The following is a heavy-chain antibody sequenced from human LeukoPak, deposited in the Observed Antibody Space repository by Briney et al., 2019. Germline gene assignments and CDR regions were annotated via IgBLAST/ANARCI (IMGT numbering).Heavy chain of an antibody. CDR3: ARVEVILYYFDY. CDR2: INWNGGST. J-gene: IGHJ4*02. V-gene: IGHV3-20*04. D-gene: IGHD3-16*01. CDR1: GFTFDDYG. Sequence: GGSLRLSCAASGFTFDDYGMSWVRQAPGKGLEWVSGINWNGGSTGYADSVKGRFTISRDNAKNSLYLQMNSLRAEDTAVYYCARVEVILYYFDYWGQGTLVTVSS.